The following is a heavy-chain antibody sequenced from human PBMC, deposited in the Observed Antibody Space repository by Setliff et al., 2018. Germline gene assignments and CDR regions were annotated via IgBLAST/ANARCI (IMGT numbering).Heavy chain of an antibody. V-gene: IGHV1-18*01. J-gene: IGHJ6*03. CDR1: GYRFSNYG. D-gene: IGHD3-16*01. CDR2: ISAYNGNT. CDR3: ARSWAGYSYFYMDV. Sequence: ASVKVSCKASGYRFSNYGISWVRQAPGQGLEWVGWISAYNGNTKSSPKVQGRVTLTADTSTNTAYMELRSLRSDDTAIYYCARSWAGYSYFYMDVWGKGTTVTVSS.